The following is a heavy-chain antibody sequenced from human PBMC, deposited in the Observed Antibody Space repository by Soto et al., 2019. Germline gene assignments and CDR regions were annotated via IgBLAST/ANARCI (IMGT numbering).Heavy chain of an antibody. CDR3: ARAVRVTVTYYYYYVMDV. J-gene: IGHJ6*02. V-gene: IGHV3-74*01. Sequence: GGSLRLSCAASGFTFSSYWMHWVRQAPGKGLVWVSRINSDGSSTSYADSVKGRFTISRDNAKNTLYLQMNSLRAEDTAVYYCARAVRVTVTYYYYYVMDVWGQGTTVTVSS. D-gene: IGHD4-4*01. CDR1: GFTFSSYW. CDR2: INSDGSST.